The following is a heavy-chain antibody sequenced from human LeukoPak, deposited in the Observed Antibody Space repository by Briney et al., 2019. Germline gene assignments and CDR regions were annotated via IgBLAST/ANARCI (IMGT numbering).Heavy chain of an antibody. CDR3: ARSEYYYDSSGYYIPYYFDY. D-gene: IGHD3-22*01. CDR2: IYYSGST. CDR1: GGSISSGDYY. Sequence: SETLSLTCTVSGGSISSGDYYWSWIRQPPGKGLEWIGYIYYSGSTYYNPSLKSRVTISVDTSKNQFSLKLSSVTAADTAVYYCARSEYYYDSSGYYIPYYFDYWGQGTLVTVSS. J-gene: IGHJ4*02. V-gene: IGHV4-30-4*02.